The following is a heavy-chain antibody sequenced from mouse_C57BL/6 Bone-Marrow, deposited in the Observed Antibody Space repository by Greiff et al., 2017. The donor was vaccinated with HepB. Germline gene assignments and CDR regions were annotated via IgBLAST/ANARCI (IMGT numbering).Heavy chain of an antibody. J-gene: IGHJ3*01. Sequence: VQLQQSGAELVRPGASVKLSCTASGFNIKDDYMHWVKQRPEQGLEWIGWIDPENGDTEYASKFQGKATITADTSSNTAYLQLSSLTSEDTAVDYCTTERDYDYDGPFAYWGQGTLVTVSA. V-gene: IGHV14-4*01. CDR2: IDPENGDT. CDR3: TTERDYDYDGPFAY. D-gene: IGHD2-4*01. CDR1: GFNIKDDY.